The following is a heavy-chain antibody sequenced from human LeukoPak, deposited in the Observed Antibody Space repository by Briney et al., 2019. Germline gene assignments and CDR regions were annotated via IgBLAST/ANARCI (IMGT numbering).Heavy chain of an antibody. V-gene: IGHV3-7*01. D-gene: IGHD4/OR15-4a*01. CDR3: ATGANLFQY. J-gene: IGHJ4*02. Sequence: GGSLRVSCAASGFIFYDSWMSWVRQAPGKGLEWVANIRHDGSEKYYLDSVRGRFTISRDNAKSAVYLQMNNLRGEDTAVYYCATGANLFQYWGQGTLVTVSS. CDR1: GFIFYDSW. CDR2: IRHDGSEK.